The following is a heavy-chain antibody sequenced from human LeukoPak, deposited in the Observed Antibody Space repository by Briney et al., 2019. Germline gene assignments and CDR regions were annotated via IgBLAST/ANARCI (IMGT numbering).Heavy chain of an antibody. CDR3: ARSGTGGLYYYYYMDV. CDR1: GFTFSDYY. CDR2: ISSSGSTI. D-gene: IGHD1-1*01. V-gene: IGHV3-11*04. Sequence: GGSLRLSCAASGFTFSDYYMSWIRQAPGKGLEWVSYISSSGSTIYYADSVKGRITISRDNSKNTLYLQMNSLRADDTAVYYCARSGTGGLYYYYYMDVWGKGTTVTVSS. J-gene: IGHJ6*03.